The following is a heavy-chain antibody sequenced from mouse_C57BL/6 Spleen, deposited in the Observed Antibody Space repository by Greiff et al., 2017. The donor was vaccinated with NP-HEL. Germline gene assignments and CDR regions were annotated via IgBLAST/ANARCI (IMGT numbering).Heavy chain of an antibody. J-gene: IGHJ1*03. CDR2: IDPETGGT. D-gene: IGHD4-1*01. CDR3: TRSAGTNWYFDV. CDR1: GYTFTDYE. Sequence: QVQLQQSGAELVRPGASVTLSCKASGYTFTDYEMHWVKQTPVHGLEWIGAIDPETGGTAYNQKFKGKAILTADKSSSTAYMELRSLTSEDSAVDYCTRSAGTNWYFDVWGTGTTVTVSS. V-gene: IGHV1-15*01.